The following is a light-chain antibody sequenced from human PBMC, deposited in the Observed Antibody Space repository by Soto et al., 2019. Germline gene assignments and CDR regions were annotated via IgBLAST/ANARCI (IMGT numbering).Light chain of an antibody. CDR3: NSFTTSSTYV. CDR1: SSDVGGYNY. CDR2: EVN. J-gene: IGLJ1*01. Sequence: QSALTQPASVSGSPGQSITISCTGTSSDVGGYNYVSWYQQPPGTAPKLIIYEVNNRPSGVPDRFSGSKSGNTASLTISGLQAEDEADYYCNSFTTSSTYVFGTGTKLTVL. V-gene: IGLV2-18*02.